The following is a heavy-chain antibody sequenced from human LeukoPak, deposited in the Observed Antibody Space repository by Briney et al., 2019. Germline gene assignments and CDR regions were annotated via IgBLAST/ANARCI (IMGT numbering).Heavy chain of an antibody. CDR2: IIPIFGTA. D-gene: IGHD1-26*01. CDR1: GGTFSSYA. Sequence: SVKVSCKASGGTFSSYAISWVRQAPGQGLEWMGGIIPIFGTANYAQKFQGRVTITADESTSTAYMELSSLRSEDTAVYYCARESSSGSYFADAFDIWGQGTMVTVSS. J-gene: IGHJ3*02. V-gene: IGHV1-69*01. CDR3: ARESSSGSYFADAFDI.